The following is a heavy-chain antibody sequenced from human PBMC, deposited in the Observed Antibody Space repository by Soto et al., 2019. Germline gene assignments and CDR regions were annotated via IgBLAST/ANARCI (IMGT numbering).Heavy chain of an antibody. CDR1: GDSVSSNSAA. V-gene: IGHV6-1*01. J-gene: IGHJ6*02. D-gene: IGHD3-3*01. CDR3: ARGGGPIIDITIFGVVPPSGMDV. CDR2: TYYRSKWYN. Sequence: SQTLSLTCAISGDSVSSNSAAWNWIRQSPSRGLEWLGRTYYRSKWYNDYAVSVKSRITINPDTSKNRFSLQLNSVTPEDPAVYYCARGGGPIIDITIFGVVPPSGMDVWGQQTTVTISS.